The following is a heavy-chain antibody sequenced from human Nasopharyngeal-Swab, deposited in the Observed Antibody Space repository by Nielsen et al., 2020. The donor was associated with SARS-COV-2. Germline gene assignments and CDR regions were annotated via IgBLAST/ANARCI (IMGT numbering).Heavy chain of an antibody. D-gene: IGHD1-26*01. V-gene: IGHV4-59*08. CDR3: AKLVGSTDWFDP. J-gene: IGHJ5*02. CDR1: GGSIINYY. CDR2: IYNRGST. Sequence: SETLSLTCTVSGGSIINYYWSWIWQPPGKGLEWIGYIYNRGSTNYSPSLKSRVTMSVDTSKNQFSLNLSSVSAADTAVYYCAKLVGSTDWFDPWGQGTLVTVSS.